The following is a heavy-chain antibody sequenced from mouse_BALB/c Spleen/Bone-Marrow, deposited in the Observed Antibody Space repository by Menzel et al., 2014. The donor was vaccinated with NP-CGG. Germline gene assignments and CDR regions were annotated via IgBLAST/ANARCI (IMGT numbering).Heavy chain of an antibody. D-gene: IGHD2-2*01. J-gene: IGHJ4*01. CDR3: ARDWLRRAMDY. CDR1: GFSLTSYG. Sequence: VQLVESGPGLVAPSQSLSITCTVSGFSLTSYGVHWVRQPPGKGLEWLGVVWAGGSTNYNSALMSRLSISKDNSKSQVFLKMNSLQTDDTAMYYCARDWLRRAMDYWGQGTSVTVSS. V-gene: IGHV2-9*02. CDR2: VWAGGST.